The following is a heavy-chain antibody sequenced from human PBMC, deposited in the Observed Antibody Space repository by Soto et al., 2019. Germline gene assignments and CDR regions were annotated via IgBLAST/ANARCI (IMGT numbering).Heavy chain of an antibody. J-gene: IGHJ2*01. CDR2: IIPILGIA. CDR3: ARAPEAHHWYFVL. CDR1: VGTFSSYT. V-gene: IGHV1-69*02. Sequence: QVQLVQSGAEVKKPGSSVKVSCKASVGTFSSYTISWVRQAPGQGLEWMGRIIPILGIANYAQKFKGRVTLTHDKSTNTQDLELSSLRSEDTAVYYCARAPEAHHWYFVLWGRGTLVTVSS.